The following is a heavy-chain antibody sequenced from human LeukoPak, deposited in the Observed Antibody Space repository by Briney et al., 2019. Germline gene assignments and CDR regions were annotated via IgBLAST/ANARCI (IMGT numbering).Heavy chain of an antibody. CDR2: IRSSGSTI. CDR1: GFTFSDYY. Sequence: GGSLRLSCAASGFTFSDYYMSWIRQAPGKGLERVSYIRSSGSTIYYADSVKGRFTISRDNAKNSLYLQMNSLRAEDTAVYYCARDRAQYCSSTSCQDWFDPWGQGTLVTVSS. D-gene: IGHD2-2*01. J-gene: IGHJ5*02. V-gene: IGHV3-11*01. CDR3: ARDRAQYCSSTSCQDWFDP.